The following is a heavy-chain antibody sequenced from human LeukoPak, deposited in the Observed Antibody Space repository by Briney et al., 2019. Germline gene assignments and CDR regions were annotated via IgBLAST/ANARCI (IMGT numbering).Heavy chain of an antibody. CDR3: AKRTSAGFDP. D-gene: IGHD1-1*01. J-gene: IGHJ5*02. Sequence: SETLSLTCTVSGGSISSSSYYWGWNRQPPGKGLEWIGYIYHSGSTYYNPSLKSRVTISVDTSKNQFSLKLSSVTAADTAVYYCAKRTSAGFDPWGQGTLVTVSS. V-gene: IGHV4-39*07. CDR1: GGSISSSSYY. CDR2: IYHSGST.